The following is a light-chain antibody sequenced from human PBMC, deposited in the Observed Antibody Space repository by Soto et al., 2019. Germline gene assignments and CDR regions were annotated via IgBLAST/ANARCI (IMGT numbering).Light chain of an antibody. Sequence: DIVMTQSPASLAVSLGERATINCKSSQSLLNSANDKIHLAWYQQKPGQPPKLLIWRASTRDSGVPDRFSGSGFGTDFTLTINSLQAEDVATYYSQQYFSAHLTFGGGTKVEI. CDR1: QSLLNSANDKIH. CDR2: RAS. CDR3: QQYFSAHLT. V-gene: IGKV4-1*01. J-gene: IGKJ4*01.